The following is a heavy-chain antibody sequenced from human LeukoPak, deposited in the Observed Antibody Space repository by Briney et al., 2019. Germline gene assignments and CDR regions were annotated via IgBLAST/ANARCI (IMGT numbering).Heavy chain of an antibody. J-gene: IGHJ4*02. Sequence: GGSLRLSCAASGFTFSSYSMNWVRQAPGKGLEWVSSISSSSSYIYYADSVKGRFTISRDNSKNTLYLQMNSLRAEDTAVYYCAKGHHYYDSSGYTFWGQGTLVTVSS. CDR1: GFTFSSYS. V-gene: IGHV3-21*01. CDR2: ISSSSSYI. CDR3: AKGHHYYDSSGYTF. D-gene: IGHD3-22*01.